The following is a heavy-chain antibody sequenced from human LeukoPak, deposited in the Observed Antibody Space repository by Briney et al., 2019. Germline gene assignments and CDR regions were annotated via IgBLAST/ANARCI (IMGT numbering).Heavy chain of an antibody. Sequence: GGSLRLSCAASGFTFSSYWMSWVRRAPGKGLEWVANIKQDGSEKYYVDSVKGRFTISRDNAKNSLYLQMNSLRAEDTAVYYCARAPTAYCGGDCSPYYYYMDVWGKGTTVTASS. V-gene: IGHV3-7*01. CDR3: ARAPTAYCGGDCSPYYYYMDV. J-gene: IGHJ6*03. CDR1: GFTFSSYW. D-gene: IGHD2-21*02. CDR2: IKQDGSEK.